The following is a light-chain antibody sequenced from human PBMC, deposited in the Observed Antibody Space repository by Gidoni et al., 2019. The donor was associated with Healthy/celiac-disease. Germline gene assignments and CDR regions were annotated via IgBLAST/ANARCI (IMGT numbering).Light chain of an antibody. J-gene: IGKJ1*01. CDR1: PSGSSN. V-gene: IGKV3-15*01. CDR2: GAS. CDR3: QQYNNWPPWT. Sequence: EIVMTQSTATLSVSPGERATLSCRASPSGSSNLAWYQQKPGQAPRLLIYGASTRATGIPARFSGSGSGTEFTLTISSLQSEDFAVYYCQQYNNWPPWTFGQGTKVEIK.